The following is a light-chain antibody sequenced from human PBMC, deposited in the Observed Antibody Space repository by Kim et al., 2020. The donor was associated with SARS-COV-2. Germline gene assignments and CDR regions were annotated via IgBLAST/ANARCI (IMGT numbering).Light chain of an antibody. J-gene: IGLJ3*02. CDR2: YDS. V-gene: IGLV3-21*04. CDR1: NIGSKS. Sequence: SYELTQPPSVSVAPGKTARITCGGNNIGSKSVHWYQQKPGQAPVLIINYDSDRPSWIPERFSGSNSGNTATLTISRVEAGDEADYYCQVWDSSSDHRVFGGGTQLTVL. CDR3: QVWDSSSDHRV.